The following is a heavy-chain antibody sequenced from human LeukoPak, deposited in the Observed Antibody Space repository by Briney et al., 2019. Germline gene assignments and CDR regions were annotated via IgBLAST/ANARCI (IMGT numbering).Heavy chain of an antibody. D-gene: IGHD3-22*01. V-gene: IGHV3-23*01. CDR2: ISASGGDT. CDR1: GFTFSSYA. Sequence: GGSLRLSCADSGFTFSSYAMSWVRQAPGKGLEWVSLISASGGDTHYADSVKGRFTISRDNSKNTLSLQMNSLSAEDTAVYYCAKDLDSSGSHYVVDNWGQGTLVTVSS. CDR3: AKDLDSSGSHYVVDN. J-gene: IGHJ4*02.